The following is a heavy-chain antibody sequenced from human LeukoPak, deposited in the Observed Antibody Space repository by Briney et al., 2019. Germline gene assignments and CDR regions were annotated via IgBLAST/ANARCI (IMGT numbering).Heavy chain of an antibody. CDR2: IIPILGIA. V-gene: IGHV1-69*04. Sequence: ASVKVSCKASGGTFSSYAISWVRQAPGQGLEWMGRIIPILGIANYAQKFQGRVTITADKSTSTAYTELSSLRSEDTAVYYCAARKDGGKPQPAAFDIWGQGTMVTVSS. D-gene: IGHD4-23*01. CDR1: GGTFSSYA. J-gene: IGHJ3*02. CDR3: AARKDGGKPQPAAFDI.